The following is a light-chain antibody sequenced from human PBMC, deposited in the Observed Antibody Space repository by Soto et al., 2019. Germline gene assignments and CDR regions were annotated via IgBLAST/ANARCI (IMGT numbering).Light chain of an antibody. Sequence: QSALTQPASVSWSHGRSITISCTGTSRDVGNYNYVSWYQQHPGKAPKLMIYDVINRPSGVSNRFSGSKSGNTASLTISGLQAEDDADYYCCSYTRSSTLVFGGGTQLTVL. CDR3: CSYTRSSTLV. V-gene: IGLV2-14*01. CDR1: SRDVGNYNY. J-gene: IGLJ2*01. CDR2: DVI.